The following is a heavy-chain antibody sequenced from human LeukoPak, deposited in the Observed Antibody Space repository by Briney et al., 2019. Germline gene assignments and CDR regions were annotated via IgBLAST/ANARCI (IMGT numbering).Heavy chain of an antibody. Sequence: GGSLRLSCAASGFTFSSYAMSWVRQAPGKGLEWVSTVSGRAATTYYADSVKGRFTISRDNSKNTLYLQMNSLRAEDTAVYYCAKDRGGRWLQFVYWGQGTLVTVSS. CDR3: AKDRGGRWLQFVY. CDR2: VSGRAATT. D-gene: IGHD5-24*01. CDR1: GFTFSSYA. J-gene: IGHJ4*02. V-gene: IGHV3-23*01.